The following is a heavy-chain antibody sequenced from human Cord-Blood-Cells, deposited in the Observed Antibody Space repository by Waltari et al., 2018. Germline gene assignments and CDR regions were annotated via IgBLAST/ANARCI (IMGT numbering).Heavy chain of an antibody. V-gene: IGHV3-33*01. Sequence: QVQLVESGGGVVQPGRALRSSCAASGFNFTSFGMHWDRQAPGKVLEWVAVIWNDGSNKYYADSGKSRFTISRDNSKNTLYLQMNSLRAEDTAVYYCARDWDNYFDYWGQGTLVTVSS. CDR1: GFNFTSFG. D-gene: IGHD1-26*01. J-gene: IGHJ4*02. CDR2: IWNDGSNK. CDR3: ARDWDNYFDY.